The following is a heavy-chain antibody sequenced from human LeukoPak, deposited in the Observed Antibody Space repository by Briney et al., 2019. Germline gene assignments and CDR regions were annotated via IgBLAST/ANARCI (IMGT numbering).Heavy chain of an antibody. CDR2: IYPGDSDT. V-gene: IGHV5-51*01. CDR1: GYSFTTHW. J-gene: IGHJ5*02. Sequence: GESLKISCKGFGYSFTTHWIGWVRQMPGKGLEWMGLIYPGDSDTRYSPSFQGQVTISADKSTSTAYLQWSSLKPSDTAMYYCARRTTIYGVGNWFDPWGQGTLVTVSS. CDR3: ARRTTIYGVGNWFDP. D-gene: IGHD3-3*01.